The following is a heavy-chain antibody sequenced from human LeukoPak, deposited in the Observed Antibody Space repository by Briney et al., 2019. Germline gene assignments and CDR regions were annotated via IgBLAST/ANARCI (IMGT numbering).Heavy chain of an antibody. D-gene: IGHD5-12*01. Sequence: GASVKVSCKVSGYTLTELSMHWVRQAPGKGREWMGGFDPEDGETIYAQKFQGRVTMTEDTSTDTAYMELSSLRSEDTAVYYCATEGRRYSGYGGVGYWGQGTLVTVSS. J-gene: IGHJ4*02. CDR2: FDPEDGET. CDR1: GYTLTELS. CDR3: ATEGRRYSGYGGVGY. V-gene: IGHV1-24*01.